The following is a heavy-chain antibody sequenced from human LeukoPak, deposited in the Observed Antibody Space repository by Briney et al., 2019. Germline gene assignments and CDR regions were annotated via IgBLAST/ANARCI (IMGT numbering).Heavy chain of an antibody. CDR3: ARGGYCSGGSCYSLGAFDI. J-gene: IGHJ3*02. D-gene: IGHD2-15*01. CDR2: IYYSGST. Sequence: SETLTLTCTVSGGSISSYYWSCIRQPPGKGLEWIGYIYYSGSTNYNPSLKSRVTISVDTSKNQFSLKLSSVTAADTAVYYCARGGYCSGGSCYSLGAFDIWGQGTMVTVSS. CDR1: GGSISSYY. V-gene: IGHV4-59*01.